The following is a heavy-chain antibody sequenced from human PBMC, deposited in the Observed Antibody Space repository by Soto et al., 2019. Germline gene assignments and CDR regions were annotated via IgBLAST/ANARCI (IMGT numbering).Heavy chain of an antibody. CDR1: GYTFTGYY. CDR2: INPNSGGT. J-gene: IGHJ6*02. D-gene: IGHD6-6*01. Sequence: ASVKVSCKASGYTFTGYYMHWVRQAPGQGLEWMGWINPNSGGTNYAQKFQGWVTMTRDTPISTAYMELSRLRSDDTAVYYCARDSSPLAARPLYYYYYGMDVWGQGTTVTVSS. V-gene: IGHV1-2*04. CDR3: ARDSSPLAARPLYYYYYGMDV.